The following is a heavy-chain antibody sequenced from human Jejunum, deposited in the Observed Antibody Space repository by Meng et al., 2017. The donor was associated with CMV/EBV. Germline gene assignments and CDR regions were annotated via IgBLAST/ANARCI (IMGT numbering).Heavy chain of an antibody. D-gene: IGHD2-15*01. CDR1: GFSLTSSGVG. CDR3: AYSYCSTGTCYSFYY. Sequence: QITLKESGPTLVKPTQTLTLTCTFSGFSLTSSGVGVGWIRQPPGKALEWLALIYGDDDKRYSPSLNTRLTITKDTFKNQVVLRMINMDPVDTATYYCAYSYCSTGTCYSFYYWGQGTLVTVSS. CDR2: IYGDDDK. V-gene: IGHV2-5*02. J-gene: IGHJ4*02.